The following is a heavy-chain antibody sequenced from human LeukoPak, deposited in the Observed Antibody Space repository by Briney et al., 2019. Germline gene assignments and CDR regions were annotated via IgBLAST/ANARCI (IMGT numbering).Heavy chain of an antibody. CDR2: INPNSGGT. J-gene: IGHJ3*02. V-gene: IGHV1-2*02. CDR3: ARELIVVVEGGAFDI. Sequence: GASVKVSCKASGYTFTGYYMHWVRQAPGQGLEWMGWINPNSGGTNYAQKFQGRVTMTRDTSISTAYMELSRLRSDDTAVYYCARELIVVVEGGAFDIWGQGTMVTVSS. CDR1: GYTFTGYY. D-gene: IGHD3-22*01.